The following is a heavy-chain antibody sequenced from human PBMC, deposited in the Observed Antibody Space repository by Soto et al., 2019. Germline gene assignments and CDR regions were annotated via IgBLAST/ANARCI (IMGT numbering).Heavy chain of an antibody. J-gene: IGHJ4*02. CDR1: GYDFTTYG. Sequence: QVHLVQSGAEVKKSGASVKVSCKGSGYDFTTYGITWVRQAPGQGLEWMAWISALNGNTDYAQKLQGRVTVTRDTSTSTAYIELRSLRSDDTAVYYCARGRYGDYWGQGALVTVSS. V-gene: IGHV1-18*01. CDR2: ISALNGNT. CDR3: ARGRYGDY. D-gene: IGHD1-1*01.